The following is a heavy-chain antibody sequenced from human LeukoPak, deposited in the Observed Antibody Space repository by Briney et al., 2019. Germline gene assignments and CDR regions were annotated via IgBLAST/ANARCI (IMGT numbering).Heavy chain of an antibody. Sequence: SETLSLTCTVSGGSISSGSYYWSWIRQPPGKGLEWIGYIYYSGSTNYNPSLKSRVTISVDTSKNQFSLKLSSVTAADTAVYYCARVGLLDDILTGRFDYWGQGTLVSVSS. D-gene: IGHD3-9*01. CDR1: GGSISSGSYY. CDR3: ARVGLLDDILTGRFDY. CDR2: IYYSGST. J-gene: IGHJ4*02. V-gene: IGHV4-61*01.